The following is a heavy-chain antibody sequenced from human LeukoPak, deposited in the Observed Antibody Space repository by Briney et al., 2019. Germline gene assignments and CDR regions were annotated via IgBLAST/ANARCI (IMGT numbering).Heavy chain of an antibody. CDR2: IYYSGST. J-gene: IGHJ4*02. D-gene: IGHD3-10*01. V-gene: IGHV4-59*08. CDR1: GGSISSYY. Sequence: SSETLSLTCTVSGGSISSYYWSWIRQPPGKGLEWIAYIYYSGSTNYNPSLKSRVTISVDTSKNQFSLRLNSVTAADTAVYYCARHANSYGSGSFPFDYWGQGTLVTVSS. CDR3: ARHANSYGSGSFPFDY.